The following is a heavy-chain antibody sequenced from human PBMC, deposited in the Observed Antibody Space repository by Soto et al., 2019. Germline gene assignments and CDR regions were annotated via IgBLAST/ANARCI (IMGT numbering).Heavy chain of an antibody. V-gene: IGHV1-69*06. CDR3: AREPRDRDAFSL. D-gene: IGHD2-21*01. CDR1: GGNFNNYA. J-gene: IGHJ3*01. Sequence: QVQLVQSGAEVKKPGSPVKVSGKASGGNFNNYAISGVRQAPAQGLQWMGGIIPIIDTTHYAQKLQGRVTISADRGRTTVYMELTGLTSDDSATYFCAREPRDRDAFSLWGQGTVVTVSS. CDR2: IIPIIDTT.